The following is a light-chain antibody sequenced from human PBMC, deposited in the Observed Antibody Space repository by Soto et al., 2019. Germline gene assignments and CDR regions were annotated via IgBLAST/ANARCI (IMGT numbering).Light chain of an antibody. CDR3: QQYGRSRT. CDR1: QSFGGSY. Sequence: EIVLTQSPDTLSLSPGERASLSCRASQSFGGSYLAWYQQKPGQAPRLLIYGASTRATGIPDRFSGSGSGTNFTLTVSRLEPEDFAVYYCQQYGRSRTFGQGTKVDIK. CDR2: GAS. V-gene: IGKV3-20*01. J-gene: IGKJ1*01.